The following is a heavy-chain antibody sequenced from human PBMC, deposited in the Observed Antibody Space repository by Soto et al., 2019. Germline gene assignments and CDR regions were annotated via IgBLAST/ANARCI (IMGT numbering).Heavy chain of an antibody. CDR2: IYTAGGT. CDR1: GFTVSNTY. J-gene: IGHJ5*02. V-gene: IGHV3-53*01. D-gene: IGHD2-2*01. Sequence: GGSLRLSCTASGFTVSNTYMTWVRQPPGKGLECVSVIYTAGGTNYADSVKGRFIISRDNSKNTRYLQMNSLRAEDTAVYYCARALPVAKGGFDPWGQGTRVTVSS. CDR3: ARALPVAKGGFDP.